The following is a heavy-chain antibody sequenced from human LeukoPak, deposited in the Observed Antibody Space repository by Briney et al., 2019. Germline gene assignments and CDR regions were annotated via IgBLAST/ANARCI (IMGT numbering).Heavy chain of an antibody. Sequence: SETLSLTCAVYGGSFSGYYWNWIRQPPGKGLEWIGYIYYSGSTNYNPSLKSRVTISVDTSKNQFSLKLSSVTAADTAVYYCARDNIPVAGTGLSWFDPWGQGTLVTVSS. CDR3: ARDNIPVAGTGLSWFDP. CDR2: IYYSGST. J-gene: IGHJ5*02. D-gene: IGHD6-13*01. CDR1: GGSFSGYY. V-gene: IGHV4-59*01.